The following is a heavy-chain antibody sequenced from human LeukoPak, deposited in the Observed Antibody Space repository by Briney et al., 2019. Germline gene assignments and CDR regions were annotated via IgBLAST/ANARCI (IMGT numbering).Heavy chain of an antibody. CDR1: GGSFSGYY. Sequence: PSETLSLTCAVYGGSFSGYYWSWLRQPPGKGLEWIGEINHSGSTNYNPSLKSRVTISVDTSKNQFSLKLSSVTAADTAVYYCARGYGSGSFNWFDPWGQGTLVTVSS. CDR2: INHSGST. CDR3: ARGYGSGSFNWFDP. D-gene: IGHD3-10*01. J-gene: IGHJ5*02. V-gene: IGHV4-34*01.